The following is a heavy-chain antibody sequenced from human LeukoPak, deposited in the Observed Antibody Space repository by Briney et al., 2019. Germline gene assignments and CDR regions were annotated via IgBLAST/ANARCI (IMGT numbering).Heavy chain of an antibody. J-gene: IGHJ4*02. CDR3: ARQLTVVTPGGFDY. CDR1: GFSLSSGYF. Sequence: PSETLSLTCNVSGFSLSSGYFWGWIRQPPGKGLEWIGSNYHTENPYYNPSLKSRVTISLDTSKTQFSLKLGSVTAADTALYFCARQLTVVTPGGFDYWGQGTLVTVSA. V-gene: IGHV4-38-2*02. CDR2: NYHTENP. D-gene: IGHD2-21*02.